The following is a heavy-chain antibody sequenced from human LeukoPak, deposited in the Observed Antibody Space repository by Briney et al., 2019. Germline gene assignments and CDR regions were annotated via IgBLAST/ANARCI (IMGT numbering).Heavy chain of an antibody. Sequence: ASVKVSCKASGYTFTRYYMHWVRQAAGQGVEWMGWINPYSGGTNYAKKFQGRVTITRDTSISTAYMELRRLRCDDTAVYYCATRTYDYGSGSLDDVFDIWGEGTMVTV. D-gene: IGHD3-10*01. V-gene: IGHV1-2*02. J-gene: IGHJ3*02. CDR3: ATRTYDYGSGSLDDVFDI. CDR1: GYTFTRYY. CDR2: INPYSGGT.